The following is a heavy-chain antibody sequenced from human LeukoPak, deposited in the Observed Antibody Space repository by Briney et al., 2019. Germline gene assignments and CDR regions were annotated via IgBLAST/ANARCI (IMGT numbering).Heavy chain of an antibody. V-gene: IGHV3-33*06. Sequence: GGSLRLSCAASGFTFSSYGMHWVRQAPGKGLEWVAVIWYDGSNKYYADSVKGRFTISRDNPKNTLYLQMNSLRVEDTAVYYCAKDKQGDYFDYWGQGTLVTVSS. CDR2: IWYDGSNK. J-gene: IGHJ4*02. D-gene: IGHD6-13*01. CDR3: AKDKQGDYFDY. CDR1: GFTFSSYG.